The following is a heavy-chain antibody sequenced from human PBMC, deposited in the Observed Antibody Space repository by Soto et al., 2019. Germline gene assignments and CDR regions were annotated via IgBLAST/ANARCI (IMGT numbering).Heavy chain of an antibody. Sequence: QVQLVQSGAEVKKPGASVKASCKASGYTFTSYDMHWVRQAPGQGLEWMGIINPSGGSPSYAQKFQGRVTMTRDTSTSTVYMELSSLRYEDTAVYYCARYLLAGFGELWTHPYYFDYWGQGTLVTVSS. V-gene: IGHV1-46*03. CDR1: GYTFTSYD. CDR3: ARYLLAGFGELWTHPYYFDY. J-gene: IGHJ4*02. CDR2: INPSGGSP. D-gene: IGHD3-10*01.